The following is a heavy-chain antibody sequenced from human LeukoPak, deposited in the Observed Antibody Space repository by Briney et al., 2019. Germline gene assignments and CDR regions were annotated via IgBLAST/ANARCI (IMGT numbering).Heavy chain of an antibody. Sequence: ASVKVSCKASGYTFTSYAMHWVCQAPGQRLEWMGWINAGNGNTKYSQKFQGRVTITRDTSASTAYMELSSLRSEDTAVYYCARDSTGTDAFDIWGQGTMVTVSS. CDR3: ARDSTGTDAFDI. V-gene: IGHV1-3*01. CDR1: GYTFTSYA. CDR2: INAGNGNT. D-gene: IGHD1-1*01. J-gene: IGHJ3*02.